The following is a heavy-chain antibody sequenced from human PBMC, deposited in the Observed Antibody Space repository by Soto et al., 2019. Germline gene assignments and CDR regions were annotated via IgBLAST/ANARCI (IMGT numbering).Heavy chain of an antibody. J-gene: IGHJ3*02. Sequence: QVQLVESGGGVVQPGRSLRLSCAASGFTFSSYAMHWVRQAPGKGLEWVAVISYDGSNKYYADSVKGRFTISRDNSKNTLYLQMNSLRAEDTAVYYCAGTGIAARPWAFDIWGQGTMVTVSS. CDR2: ISYDGSNK. D-gene: IGHD6-6*01. V-gene: IGHV3-30-3*01. CDR1: GFTFSSYA. CDR3: AGTGIAARPWAFDI.